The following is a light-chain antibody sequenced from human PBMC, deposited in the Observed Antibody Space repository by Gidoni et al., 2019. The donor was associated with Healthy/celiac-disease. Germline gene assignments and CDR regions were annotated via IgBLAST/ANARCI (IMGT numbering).Light chain of an antibody. CDR1: QSILYSSNNKNY. CDR3: QQYYSSPIT. Sequence: DLVMTQSPDSLAVSLGERATINCKSSQSILYSSNNKNYLAWYQQKPGQPPKLLIYWASTRASGVPDRFSGSGSGTDFTLTISSLQAEDVAVYYCQQYYSSPITFGQGTRLEIK. V-gene: IGKV4-1*01. J-gene: IGKJ5*01. CDR2: WAS.